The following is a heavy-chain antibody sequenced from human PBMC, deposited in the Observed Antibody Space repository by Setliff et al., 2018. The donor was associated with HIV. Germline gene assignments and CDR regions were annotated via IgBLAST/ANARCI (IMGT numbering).Heavy chain of an antibody. CDR1: GFTFSSYG. D-gene: IGHD2-15*01. V-gene: IGHV3-48*01. Sequence: GGSLRLSCAASGFTFSSYGMNWVRQAPGKGLEWVSYISSSSSTIYYADSVKGRFTISRDNAKNSLYLQMNSLRAEDTAVYYCAYCSGGSCYSPFGYWGQGTLVTVSS. CDR2: ISSSSSTI. J-gene: IGHJ4*02. CDR3: AYCSGGSCYSPFGY.